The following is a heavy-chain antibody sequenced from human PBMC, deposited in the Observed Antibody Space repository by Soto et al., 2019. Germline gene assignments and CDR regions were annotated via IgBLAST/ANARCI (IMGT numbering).Heavy chain of an antibody. D-gene: IGHD3-22*01. Sequence: SETLSLTCTVSGGSISSGDYYWSWIRQPPGKGLEWIGYIYYSGSTYYNPSLKSRVTISVDTSKNQFSLKLSSVTAADTAVYYYARAPDYYDSSGYYYSFDYWGQGTLVTVSS. CDR3: ARAPDYYDSSGYYYSFDY. CDR2: IYYSGST. J-gene: IGHJ4*02. V-gene: IGHV4-30-4*01. CDR1: GGSISSGDYY.